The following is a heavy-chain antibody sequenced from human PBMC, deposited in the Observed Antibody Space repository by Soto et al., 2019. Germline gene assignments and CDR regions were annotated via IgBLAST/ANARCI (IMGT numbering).Heavy chain of an antibody. J-gene: IGHJ6*02. CDR2: IYPGDSDT. CDR1: GYSFTSYW. CDR3: AGGGVRGVITRTRDYCGMDV. V-gene: IGHV5-51*01. D-gene: IGHD3-10*01. Sequence: PGESLKISCKGSGYSFTSYWIGWVRQMPGKGLEWMGIIYPGDSDTRYSPYFQGQVTISADKSISTAYLQWSSLKASDTAMYYCAGGGVRGVITRTRDYCGMDVWGQGTTVTVSS.